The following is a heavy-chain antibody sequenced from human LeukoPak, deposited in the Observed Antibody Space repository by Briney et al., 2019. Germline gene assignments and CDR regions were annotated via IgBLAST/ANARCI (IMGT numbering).Heavy chain of an antibody. Sequence: PGGSLRPSCEASGFTFNTYSMNWARQAPGKGLEWVSSISMSSSYIYYADSVKGRFTISRDNAKNSLYLQMNSLRAEDTAVYYCARDTAGIAVAFDYWGQGTLVTVSS. D-gene: IGHD6-19*01. V-gene: IGHV3-21*01. CDR2: ISMSSSYI. CDR3: ARDTAGIAVAFDY. CDR1: GFTFNTYS. J-gene: IGHJ4*02.